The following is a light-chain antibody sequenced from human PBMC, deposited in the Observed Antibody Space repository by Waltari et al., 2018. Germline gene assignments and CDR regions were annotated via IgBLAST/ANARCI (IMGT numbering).Light chain of an antibody. Sequence: SSELTQDPAVSVALGQTVTITCQGASLRTSYASWYQQKSGQAPILVLFGKNKRPSGIPDRFSGYNSETTTSLTITVAQAEDEADYYCSSRDSSASHVLFAGGTKLTVL. CDR1: SLRTSY. CDR2: GKN. CDR3: SSRDSSASHVL. V-gene: IGLV3-19*01. J-gene: IGLJ2*01.